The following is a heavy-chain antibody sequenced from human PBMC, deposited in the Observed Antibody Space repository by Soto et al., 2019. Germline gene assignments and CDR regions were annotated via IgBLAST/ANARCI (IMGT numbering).Heavy chain of an antibody. CDR2: ISGSGGTT. V-gene: IGHV3-23*01. D-gene: IGHD6-19*01. CDR3: AKTANGWFSAFDI. Sequence: EVQLLESGGGLVQPGGSLRLSCAASGFTFSSYAMSWVRQAPGKGLEWVSAISGSGGTTYYADSVTGRFTFSRDNSKNTLYLQMNSLRAEETAVYYCAKTANGWFSAFDIWGQVTMVTVSS. CDR1: GFTFSSYA. J-gene: IGHJ3*02.